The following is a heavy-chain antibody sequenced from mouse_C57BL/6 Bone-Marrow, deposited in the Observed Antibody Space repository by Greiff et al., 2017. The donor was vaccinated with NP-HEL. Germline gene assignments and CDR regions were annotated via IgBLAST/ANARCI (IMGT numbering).Heavy chain of an antibody. Sequence: VQLQQPGAELVRPGTSVKLSCKASGYTFTSYWMHWVKQRPGPGLEWIGVIDPSDSYTNYNQKFKGKATLTVDTSSSTAYMQLSSLTSEDSAVYYCARELLYFDYWGQGTTLTVSS. V-gene: IGHV1-59*01. J-gene: IGHJ2*01. CDR2: IDPSDSYT. CDR1: GYTFTSYW. D-gene: IGHD1-3*01. CDR3: ARELLYFDY.